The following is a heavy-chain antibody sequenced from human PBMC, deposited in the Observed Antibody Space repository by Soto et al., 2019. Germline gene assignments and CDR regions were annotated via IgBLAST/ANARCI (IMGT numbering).Heavy chain of an antibody. CDR2: IYHSGST. CDR1: GGSISSGGYS. V-gene: IGHV4-30-2*01. CDR3: VRFGDYEGLVDP. J-gene: IGHJ5*02. Sequence: SETLSLTCTVSGGSISSGGYSWSWIRQPPGKGLEWIGYIYHSGSTYYNPSLKSRVTISVDRSKNQFSLKLSSVTAADTAVYYCVRFGDYEGLVDPWGQGTLVTVSS. D-gene: IGHD4-17*01.